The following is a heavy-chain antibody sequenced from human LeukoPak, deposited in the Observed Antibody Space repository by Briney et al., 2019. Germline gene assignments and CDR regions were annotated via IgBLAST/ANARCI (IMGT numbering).Heavy chain of an antibody. J-gene: IGHJ4*02. CDR1: GFTFSSYS. CDR3: ARDLPAGRYYYDSSGTIDY. V-gene: IGHV3-21*01. Sequence: NPGGSLRLSCAASGFTFSSYSMNWVRQAPGKGLEWVSSISSSSSYIYYADSVKGRFTISRDNAKNSLYLQMNSLRAEDTAVYYCARDLPAGRYYYDSSGTIDYWGQGTLVTVSS. CDR2: ISSSSSYI. D-gene: IGHD3-22*01.